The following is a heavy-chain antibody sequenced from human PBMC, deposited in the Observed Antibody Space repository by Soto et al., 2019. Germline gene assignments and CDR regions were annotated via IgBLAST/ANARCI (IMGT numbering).Heavy chain of an antibody. CDR1: GGTFNNHA. CDR2: IIPFFRTS. Sequence: SVKVSCKTSGGTFNNHAINWVRQAPGQGLEWLGNIIPFFRTSNYAQKFQGRVTITADESTSTAYMELSSLTSEDTAIYYCARDNSRTFPAAPGDKKSDSSGWWFDPWGQGTLVTVSS. V-gene: IGHV1-69*13. D-gene: IGHD6-13*01. CDR3: ARDNSRTFPAAPGDKKSDSSGWWFDP. J-gene: IGHJ5*02.